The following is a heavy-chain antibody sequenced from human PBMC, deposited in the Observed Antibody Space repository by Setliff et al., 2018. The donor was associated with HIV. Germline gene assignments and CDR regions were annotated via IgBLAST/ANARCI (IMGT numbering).Heavy chain of an antibody. CDR1: GGSISSYY. J-gene: IGHJ3*02. CDR2: IYYSGST. V-gene: IGHV4-59*08. D-gene: IGHD6-6*01. CDR3: ARHSSSRRQDAFDI. Sequence: PSETLSLTCTVSGGSISSYYWSWIRQPPGKGLGWIGYIYYSGSTNYNPSLKSRVTISVDTSKNQFSLKLSSVTAADTAVYYCARHSSSRRQDAFDIWGQGTMVTVSS.